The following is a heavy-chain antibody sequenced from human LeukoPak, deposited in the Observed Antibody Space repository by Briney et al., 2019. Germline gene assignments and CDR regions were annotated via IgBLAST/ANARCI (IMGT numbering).Heavy chain of an antibody. J-gene: IGHJ4*02. V-gene: IGHV4-59*01. CDR1: GGSISSYY. CDR2: IYYSGST. Sequence: SETLSLTCTVSGGSISSYYWSWIRQPPGKGLEWIGCIYYSGSTNYNPSLKSRVTISVDTSKNQFSLKLSSVTAADTAVYYCARGHGDYGVYFDYWGEGTLVTVSS. D-gene: IGHD4-17*01. CDR3: ARGHGDYGVYFDY.